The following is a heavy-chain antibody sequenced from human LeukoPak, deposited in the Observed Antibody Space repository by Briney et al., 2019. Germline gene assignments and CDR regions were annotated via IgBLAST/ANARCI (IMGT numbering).Heavy chain of an antibody. J-gene: IGHJ4*02. CDR2: IYTSGST. CDR3: ARGSGYCSSTSCYYYFDY. CDR1: GGSISSYY. D-gene: IGHD2-2*01. Sequence: SETLSLTCTVSGGSISSYYWSWIRQPAGKGLEGIGRIYTSGSTNYNPPLKSRVTMSVDASKNQFSLKLSSATAADTAVYYCARGSGYCSSTSCYYYFDYWGQGTLVTVSS. V-gene: IGHV4-4*07.